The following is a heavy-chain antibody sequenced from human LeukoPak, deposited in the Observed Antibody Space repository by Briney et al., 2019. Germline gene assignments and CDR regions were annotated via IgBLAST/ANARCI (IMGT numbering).Heavy chain of an antibody. CDR3: ARAPIAAAGTGYYYMYD. V-gene: IGHV3-21*01. J-gene: IGHJ6*03. CDR1: GFTFSSYS. D-gene: IGHD6-13*01. Sequence: RGSQRTCCAASGFTFSSYSMNWIRQAPGKGLEWVSSISSSSSYIYYADSVKGRFTISRDNAKNSLYLQMNSLRAEDTAVYYCARAPIAAAGTGYYYMYDWHEGTTVTVSS. CDR2: ISSSSSYI.